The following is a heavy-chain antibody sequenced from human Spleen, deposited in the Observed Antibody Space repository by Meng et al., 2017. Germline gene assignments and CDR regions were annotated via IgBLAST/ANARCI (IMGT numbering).Heavy chain of an antibody. CDR3: ARGGYSSGLDY. Sequence: GGSLRLSCADSGFTFSSYWMHRVRQAPGKGLVWVSRINIDGSTTAYADSVKGRFTISRDNAKNTLYLQMNSLRAEDTAVYYCARGGYSSGLDYWGQGTLVTVSS. V-gene: IGHV3-74*01. J-gene: IGHJ4*02. D-gene: IGHD6-19*01. CDR1: GFTFSSYW. CDR2: INIDGSTT.